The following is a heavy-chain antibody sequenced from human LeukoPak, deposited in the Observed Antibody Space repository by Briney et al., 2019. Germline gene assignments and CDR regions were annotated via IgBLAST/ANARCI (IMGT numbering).Heavy chain of an antibody. J-gene: IGHJ3*02. V-gene: IGHV3-48*01. CDR1: GFTFSSYS. Sequence: GGPLRLSCAASGFTFSSYSMNWVRQAPGKGLEWVSYISSSSSTIYYADSVKGRFTISRDNAKNSLYLQMNSLRAEDTAVYYCARDGPSYYDFWSGYLGAFDIWGQGTMVTVSS. CDR2: ISSSSSTI. D-gene: IGHD3-3*01. CDR3: ARDGPSYYDFWSGYLGAFDI.